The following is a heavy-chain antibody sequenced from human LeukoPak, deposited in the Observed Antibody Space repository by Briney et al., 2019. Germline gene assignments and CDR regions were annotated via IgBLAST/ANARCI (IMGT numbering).Heavy chain of an antibody. CDR2: ISGSGDST. D-gene: IGHD1-14*01. V-gene: IGHV3-23*01. CDR1: GFTFAGYA. J-gene: IGHJ4*02. CDR3: AFTTTWDYFDH. Sequence: PGGSLRLSCAASGFTFAGYAMSWVRQAPGKGLEWVSVISGSGDSTYFADSVKGRFTISRDNLKNTVYLQMNSPRAEDTAVYYCAFTTTWDYFDHWGQGTLVTVSS.